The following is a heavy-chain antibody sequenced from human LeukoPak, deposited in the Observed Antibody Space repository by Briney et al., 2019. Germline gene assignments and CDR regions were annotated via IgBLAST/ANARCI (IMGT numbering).Heavy chain of an antibody. J-gene: IGHJ3*02. CDR3: ARDLGSSSAFDI. CDR1: GGSVTTYY. V-gene: IGHV4-4*07. CDR2: LYTDGST. Sequence: SETLSLTCTVSGGSVTTYYWSWIRQPAGKGLEWIGRLYTDGSTKNNPSLKSRVTMSVDTSKNQFPLKLSSVTAADTAVYYCARDLGSSSAFDIWGQGTMVTVSS. D-gene: IGHD1-26*01.